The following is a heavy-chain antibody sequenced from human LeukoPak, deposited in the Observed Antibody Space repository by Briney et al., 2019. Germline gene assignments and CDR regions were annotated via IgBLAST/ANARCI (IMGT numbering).Heavy chain of an antibody. D-gene: IGHD5-12*01. Sequence: TGGSLRLSCAASGFAFSFYAMSWVRQAPGKGLEWVDNIKEDGSEKNCVDSVKGRFTISRDNTKNSLYLQMNSLRAEDTAVYYCASGGYTFGAWGQGTLVTVSS. J-gene: IGHJ5*02. V-gene: IGHV3-7*02. CDR1: GFAFSFYA. CDR2: IKEDGSEK. CDR3: ASGGYTFGA.